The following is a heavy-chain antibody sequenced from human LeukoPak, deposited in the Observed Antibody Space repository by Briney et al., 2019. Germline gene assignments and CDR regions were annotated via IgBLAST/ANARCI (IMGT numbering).Heavy chain of an antibody. V-gene: IGHV3-74*01. CDR1: GFTFSRHW. CDR3: GRGYTITPSDY. Sequence: GGSLRLSCAASGFTFSRHWWYWVRQAPGKGLVWVSRIDRDESDITYADSVKGRFTISSDNAQDPLYLHISSLRSEDAAVYLCGRGYTITPSDYWGQGTLVLVSS. CDR2: IDRDESDI. D-gene: IGHD1-14*01. J-gene: IGHJ4*02.